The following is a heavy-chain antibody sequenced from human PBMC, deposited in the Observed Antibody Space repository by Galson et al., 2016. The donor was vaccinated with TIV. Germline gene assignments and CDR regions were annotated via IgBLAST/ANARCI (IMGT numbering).Heavy chain of an antibody. CDR2: IYPGDSDT. D-gene: IGHD3-22*01. Sequence: QSGAEVKKPGESLKISCKGSGYSFTNSYIAWVRQMPGKGLEWMAIIYPGDSDTRYSPSFQGQVTISADKSISTAYLQWSSLKASGTAMYFFARVVTSTSPFGYWGQGTLVTVSS. CDR3: ARVVTSTSPFGY. J-gene: IGHJ4*02. V-gene: IGHV5-51*03. CDR1: GYSFTNSY.